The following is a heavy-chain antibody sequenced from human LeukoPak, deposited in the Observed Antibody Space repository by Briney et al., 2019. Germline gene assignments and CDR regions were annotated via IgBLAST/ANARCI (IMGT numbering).Heavy chain of an antibody. J-gene: IGHJ5*02. D-gene: IGHD2-2*01. CDR2: IYYSGST. V-gene: IGHV4-59*01. Sequence: SETLSLTCTVSGGSISSYYWSWIRQPPGKGLEWIGYIYYSGSTNYNPSLKSRVTISVDTSKNQFSLKLSSVTAADTALYYCARRLGFCSTTSCYPWFDPWGQGTLVTVSS. CDR3: ARRLGFCSTTSCYPWFDP. CDR1: GGSISSYY.